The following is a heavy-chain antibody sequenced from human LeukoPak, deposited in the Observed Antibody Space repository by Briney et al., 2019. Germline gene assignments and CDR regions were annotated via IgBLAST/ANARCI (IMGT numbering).Heavy chain of an antibody. D-gene: IGHD2-2*01. CDR2: IYYSGST. CDR3: ARGYCSSTSCYPSY. Sequence: SETLSLTCTVSGGSISSFYWSWIRQPPGKGLEWIGYIYYSGSTNYNPSLKSRVTISVDTSKNQFSLKLSSVTAADTAVYYCARGYCSSTSCYPSYWGQGTLVTVSS. J-gene: IGHJ4*02. V-gene: IGHV4-59*01. CDR1: GGSISSFY.